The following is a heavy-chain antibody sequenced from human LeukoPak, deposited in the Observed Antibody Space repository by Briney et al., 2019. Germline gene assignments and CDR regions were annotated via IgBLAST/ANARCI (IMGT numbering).Heavy chain of an antibody. CDR1: GYTFTSYG. D-gene: IGHD5-24*01. V-gene: IGHV1-46*01. Sequence: ASVKVSCKASGYTFTSYGISWVRQAPGQGPEWMGVISPSGGSTTYAQKFQGRVTLTRDMSTSTDYLELSSLRSEDTAVYYCARDPERDGYNLGCFDPWGQGTLVTVSS. J-gene: IGHJ5*02. CDR2: ISPSGGST. CDR3: ARDPERDGYNLGCFDP.